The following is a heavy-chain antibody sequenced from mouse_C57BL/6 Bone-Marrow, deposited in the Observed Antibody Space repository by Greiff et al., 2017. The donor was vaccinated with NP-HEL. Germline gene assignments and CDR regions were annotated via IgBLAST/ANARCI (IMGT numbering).Heavy chain of an antibody. CDR2: IHPNSGST. Sequence: VQLQQPGAELVKPGASVKLSCKASGYTFPSYWMHWVKQRPGQGLEWIGMIHPNSGSTNYNEKFKSKATLTVDKSSSTAYMQLSSLTSEDSAVYYCARRPYYYAMDYWGQGTSVTVSS. CDR1: GYTFPSYW. V-gene: IGHV1-64*01. J-gene: IGHJ4*01. CDR3: ARRPYYYAMDY.